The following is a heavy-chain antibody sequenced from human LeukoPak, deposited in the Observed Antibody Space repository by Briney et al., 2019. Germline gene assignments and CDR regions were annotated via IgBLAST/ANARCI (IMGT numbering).Heavy chain of an antibody. CDR2: IYYSGGST. CDR3: ASCTPHRPEEYYYYMDV. D-gene: IGHD1-14*01. J-gene: IGHJ6*03. V-gene: IGHV4-31*03. CDR1: GGSISSGAYF. Sequence: SETLSLTCTVSGGSISSGAYFWSWIRQHPGKGLEWIGYIYYSGGSTNYNPSLKSRVTISVDTSKNQFSLKLSSVTAEDTAVYYCASCTPHRPEEYYYYMDVWGKGTTVTVSS.